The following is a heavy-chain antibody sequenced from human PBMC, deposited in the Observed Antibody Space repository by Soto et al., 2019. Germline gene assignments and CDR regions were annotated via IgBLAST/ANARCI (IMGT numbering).Heavy chain of an antibody. CDR3: ARDQRGIVYYYMDV. CDR2: IYYSGST. Sequence: SETLSLTCTVSGGSISSYYWSWIRQPPGKGLEWIGYIYYSGSTNYNPSLKSRVTISVDTSKNQFSLKLSSVTAADTAVYYCARDQRGIVYYYMDVWGKGTTVTVSS. CDR1: GGSISSYY. D-gene: IGHD1-26*01. V-gene: IGHV4-59*01. J-gene: IGHJ6*03.